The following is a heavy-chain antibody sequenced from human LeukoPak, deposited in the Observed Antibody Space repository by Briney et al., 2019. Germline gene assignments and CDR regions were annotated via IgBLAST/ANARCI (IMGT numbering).Heavy chain of an antibody. J-gene: IGHJ4*02. CDR1: GGSISSSSYY. V-gene: IGHV4-39*01. D-gene: IGHD6-13*01. Sequence: SETLSLTCTVSGGSISSSSYYWGWIRQPPGKGLEWIGSIYYSGSTYYNPSLKSRVTISVDTSKNQLSLKLSSVTAADTAVYYCARLDAAAAGPPFDYWGQGTLVTVSS. CDR2: IYYSGST. CDR3: ARLDAAAAGPPFDY.